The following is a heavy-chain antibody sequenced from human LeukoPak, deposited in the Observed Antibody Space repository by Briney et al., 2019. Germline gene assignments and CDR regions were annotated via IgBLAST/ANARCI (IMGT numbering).Heavy chain of an antibody. Sequence: SVKVSCKASGGTFSSYAISWVRQAPGQGLEWMGRIIPIFGTANYAQKFQGRVTITTDESTSTAYMELSSLRSEDTALYYCSFLNYYDSSGYLKRHISDYWGQGTLVTVSS. CDR2: IIPIFGTA. CDR1: GGTFSSYA. J-gene: IGHJ4*02. CDR3: SFLNYYDSSGYLKRHISDY. V-gene: IGHV1-69*05. D-gene: IGHD3-22*01.